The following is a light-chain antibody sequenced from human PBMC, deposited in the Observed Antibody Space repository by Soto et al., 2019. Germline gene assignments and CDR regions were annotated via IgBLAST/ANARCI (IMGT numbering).Light chain of an antibody. V-gene: IGLV2-14*02. J-gene: IGLJ3*02. CDR3: SSYTSSDTLGV. CDR2: EVS. CDR1: VSDVGSYNL. Sequence: QSALTQPASVSGSLGQSISISCNGTVSDVGSYNLVSWYQQHPGKAPKLIAYEVSNRPSGVSNRFSGSKSGNTASLTISGLQAEDEADYYCSSYTSSDTLGVFGGGTQLTVL.